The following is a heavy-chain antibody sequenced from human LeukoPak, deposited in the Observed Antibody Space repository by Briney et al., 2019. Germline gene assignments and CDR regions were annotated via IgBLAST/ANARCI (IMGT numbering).Heavy chain of an antibody. V-gene: IGHV3-23*01. CDR2: ISGSGGST. D-gene: IGHD3-10*01. Sequence: GGSLRLSCAASGFTFSSYAMSWVRQAPGKGLEWVSAISGSGGSTYYADSVKGRFTISRDNAKNSLYLQMNSLRAEDTALYYCAKDLTSMVRGGLWYWGQGTLVTVSS. CDR1: GFTFSSYA. CDR3: AKDLTSMVRGGLWY. J-gene: IGHJ4*02.